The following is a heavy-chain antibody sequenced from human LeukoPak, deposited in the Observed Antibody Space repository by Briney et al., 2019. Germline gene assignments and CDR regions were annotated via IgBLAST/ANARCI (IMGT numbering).Heavy chain of an antibody. Sequence: PGGSLRLSCAASGFTFSSYSMNWVRQAPGKGLEWVSSISSSSSYIYYGDSVEGRFTISRDNAKNSLYLQMNSLRAEDTAVYYCARDGITIFGVVIIDYYYGMDVWGQGTTVTVSS. CDR2: ISSSSSYI. CDR1: GFTFSSYS. D-gene: IGHD3-3*01. J-gene: IGHJ6*02. V-gene: IGHV3-21*01. CDR3: ARDGITIFGVVIIDYYYGMDV.